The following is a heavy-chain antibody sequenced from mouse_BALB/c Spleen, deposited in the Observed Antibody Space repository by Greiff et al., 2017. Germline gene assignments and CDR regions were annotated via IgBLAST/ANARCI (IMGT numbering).Heavy chain of an antibody. D-gene: IGHD4-1*01. CDR3: ARKNWDYAMDY. J-gene: IGHJ4*01. V-gene: IGHV3-2*02. CDR2: ISYSGST. CDR1: GYSITSDYA. Sequence: EVKLVESGPGLVKPSQSLSLTCTVTGYSITSDYAWNWIRQFPGNKLEWMGYISYSGSTSYNPSLKSRISITRDTSKNQFFLQLNSVTTEDTATYYCARKNWDYAMDYWGQGTSVTVSS.